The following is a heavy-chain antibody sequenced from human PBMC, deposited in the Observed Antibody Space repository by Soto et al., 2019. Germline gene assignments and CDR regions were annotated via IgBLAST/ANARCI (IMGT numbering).Heavy chain of an antibody. D-gene: IGHD6-19*01. CDR2: ISAYNGNT. CDR3: ARDPLGSGWYNYYGMDV. J-gene: IGHJ6*02. CDR1: GYTFTSYG. V-gene: IGHV1-18*01. Sequence: QVQLVQSGAEVKKPGASVKVSCKASGYTFTSYGISWVRQAPGQGLEWMGWISAYNGNTNYAQKLQGRVTMTTDTFTSTAYMELRSLRSDDTAVYYCARDPLGSGWYNYYGMDVWGQGTTVTVSS.